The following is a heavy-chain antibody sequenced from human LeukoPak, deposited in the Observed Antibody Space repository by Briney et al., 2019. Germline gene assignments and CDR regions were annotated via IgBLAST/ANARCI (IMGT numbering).Heavy chain of an antibody. Sequence: QPGGSLRLSCAASGFTFSSYAMSWVRQAPGKGLEWVSAISGSGGSTYYADSVKGRFTISRDNSKNTLYLQMNSLRAEDTAVYYCARPKRGYCSSTSCSYYFDYWGQGTLVTVSS. D-gene: IGHD2-2*01. CDR2: ISGSGGST. V-gene: IGHV3-23*01. J-gene: IGHJ4*02. CDR1: GFTFSSYA. CDR3: ARPKRGYCSSTSCSYYFDY.